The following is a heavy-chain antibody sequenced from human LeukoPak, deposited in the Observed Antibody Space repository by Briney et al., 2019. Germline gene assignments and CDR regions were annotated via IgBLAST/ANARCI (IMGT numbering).Heavy chain of an antibody. CDR1: GFTFSGSS. CDR3: TRPRDDLLTDFDY. Sequence: SGGSLKLSCAASGFTFSGSSMHWGRQASGKGLEWVGRIRIKANNYATAYAASVKGRFTISRDDSKNTAYLQMNSLKTEDTAVYYCTRPRDDLLTDFDYWGQGTLVTVSS. V-gene: IGHV3-73*01. CDR2: IRIKANNYAT. J-gene: IGHJ4*02. D-gene: IGHD3-9*01.